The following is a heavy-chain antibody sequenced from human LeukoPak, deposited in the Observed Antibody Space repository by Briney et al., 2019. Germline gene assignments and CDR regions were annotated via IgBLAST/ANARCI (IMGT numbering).Heavy chain of an antibody. J-gene: IGHJ5*02. D-gene: IGHD1-14*01. CDR3: ARDPSYNLNWFDP. CDR2: INPDSGGT. CDR1: GYTFTGYY. V-gene: IGHV1-2*02. Sequence: GASVKVSCKASGYTFTGYYMHWVRQAPGQRLEWMGWINPDSGGTNYAQKFQGRVTMTRDTSISTAYMELSRLRSDDTAVYYCARDPSYNLNWFDPWGQGTLVTVSS.